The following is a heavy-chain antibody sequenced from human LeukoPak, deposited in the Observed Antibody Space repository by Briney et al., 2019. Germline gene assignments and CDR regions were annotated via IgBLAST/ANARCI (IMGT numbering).Heavy chain of an antibody. Sequence: GGSLRLSCAASGFTFSSYATSWVRQAPGKGLEWVSAISGSGGSTYYADSVKGRFTISRDNSKNTLYLQMNSLRAEDTAVYYCASGSGYSSGWYQYWGQGTLVTVSS. V-gene: IGHV3-23*01. CDR2: ISGSGGST. CDR3: ASGSGYSSGWYQY. CDR1: GFTFSSYA. D-gene: IGHD6-19*01. J-gene: IGHJ4*02.